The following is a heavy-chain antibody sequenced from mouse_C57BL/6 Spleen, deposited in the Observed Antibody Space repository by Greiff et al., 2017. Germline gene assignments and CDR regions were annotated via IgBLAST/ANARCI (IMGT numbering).Heavy chain of an antibody. CDR2: INPNNGGT. V-gene: IGHV1-18*01. CDR3: ARREITHYAMDY. D-gene: IGHD1-1*01. CDR1: GYTFTDYN. J-gene: IGHJ4*01. Sequence: VQLQQSGPELVKPGASVKIPCKASGYTFTDYNMDWVKQSHGKSLEWIGDINPNNGGTIYNQKFKGKATLTVDKSSSTAYMELRSLTYEDTAVYYCARREITHYAMDYWGQGTSVTVSS.